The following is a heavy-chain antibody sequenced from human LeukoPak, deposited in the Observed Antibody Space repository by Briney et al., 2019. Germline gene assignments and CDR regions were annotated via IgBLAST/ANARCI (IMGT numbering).Heavy chain of an antibody. V-gene: IGHV4-30-4*08. Sequence: PSQTLSLTCTVSGGSISSGVYYWCWIRQPPGKGLEWIGYIYYSVSTYYNPPLKSRVTISVDTSKTKFSLKLTSITAADPAVYYCAIEFRYDGYHRGGWGQGTLVTVSS. CDR2: IYYSVST. J-gene: IGHJ4*02. CDR1: GGSISSGVYY. D-gene: IGHD5-24*01. CDR3: AIEFRYDGYHRGG.